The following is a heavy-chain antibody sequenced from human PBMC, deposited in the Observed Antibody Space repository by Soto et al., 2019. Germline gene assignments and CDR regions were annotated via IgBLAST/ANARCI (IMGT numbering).Heavy chain of an antibody. J-gene: IGHJ6*02. D-gene: IGHD3-22*01. CDR1: GFTFSSYA. Sequence: GGSLRLSCAASGFTFSSYAMSWVRQAPGKGLEWVSAISGSGGSTYYADSVKGRFTMSRDNSKNTLYMQMNSLRAEDTAVYYCAKDSSGEIYYYYGMDVWGQGTTVTVSS. V-gene: IGHV3-23*01. CDR3: AKDSSGEIYYYYGMDV. CDR2: ISGSGGST.